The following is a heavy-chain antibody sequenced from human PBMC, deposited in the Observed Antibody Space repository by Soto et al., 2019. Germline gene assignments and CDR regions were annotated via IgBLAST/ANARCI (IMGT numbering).Heavy chain of an antibody. Sequence: GGSLRLSCAASGFTFSSYAMSWVRQAPGKGLEWVSAISGSGGSTYYADSVKGRFTISRDNSKNTLYRQMNSLRAEDTAVYYCAKGGSGYDPHYYYYGMDVWGQGTTVTVSS. CDR1: GFTFSSYA. J-gene: IGHJ6*02. V-gene: IGHV3-23*01. CDR2: ISGSGGST. CDR3: AKGGSGYDPHYYYYGMDV. D-gene: IGHD5-12*01.